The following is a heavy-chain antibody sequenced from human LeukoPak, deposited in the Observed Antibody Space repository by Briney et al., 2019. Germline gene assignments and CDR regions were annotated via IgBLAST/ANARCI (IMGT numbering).Heavy chain of an antibody. V-gene: IGHV1-69*05. CDR2: IIPIFGTA. CDR3: ASGYYDSSGYYDDAFDI. Sequence: ASVKVSCKASGGTFSSYAISWVRQAPGQGLEWMGRIIPIFGTANYAQKFQGRVTITTDESTSTAYMELSSPRSEDTAVYYRASGYYDSSGYYDDAFDIWGQGTMVTVSS. J-gene: IGHJ3*02. CDR1: GGTFSSYA. D-gene: IGHD3-22*01.